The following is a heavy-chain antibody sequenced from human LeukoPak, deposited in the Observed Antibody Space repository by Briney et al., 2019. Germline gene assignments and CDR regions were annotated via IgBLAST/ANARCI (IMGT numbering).Heavy chain of an antibody. CDR2: TRSKAYGGTT. Sequence: GRSLRLSCTASGFTFGDYAMSWVRQAPGKGLEWVGFTRSKAYGGTTEYAASVKGRFTISRDDSKSIAYLQMNSLKTEDTAVYYCTRAYLLYYDFWSGYSDYYYMDVWGKGTTVTVSS. V-gene: IGHV3-49*04. CDR3: TRAYLLYYDFWSGYSDYYYMDV. J-gene: IGHJ6*03. CDR1: GFTFGDYA. D-gene: IGHD3-3*01.